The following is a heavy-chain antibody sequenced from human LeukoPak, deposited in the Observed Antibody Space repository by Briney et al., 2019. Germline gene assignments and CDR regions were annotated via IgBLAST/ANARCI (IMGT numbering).Heavy chain of an antibody. CDR2: IEEDGSGK. Sequence: GGSLRLSCAASGFTFSGYWMSWVRQAPGKGLEWVANIEEDGSGKHYVDSVRGRFTISRDNAKNSLYLQMSSLRAEDTAVYYCARGFEPWGQGTLVTVSS. V-gene: IGHV3-7*04. CDR1: GFTFSGYW. CDR3: ARGFEP. J-gene: IGHJ5*02.